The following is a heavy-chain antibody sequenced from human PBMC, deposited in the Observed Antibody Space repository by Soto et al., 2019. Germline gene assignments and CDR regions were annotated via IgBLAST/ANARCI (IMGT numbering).Heavy chain of an antibody. CDR2: IIPIFGTA. V-gene: IGHV1-69*13. J-gene: IGHJ4*02. CDR1: GGTFSSYA. CDR3: FMGEPRQFNYYDSSGYFPG. D-gene: IGHD3-22*01. Sequence: SVKVSCKASGGTFSSYAISWVRQATGQGLEWMGGIIPIFGTANYAQKFQGRATITADESTSTAHMELSSLRSKDTAVYYCFMGEPRQFNYYDSSGYFPGWGQGTLVTVSS.